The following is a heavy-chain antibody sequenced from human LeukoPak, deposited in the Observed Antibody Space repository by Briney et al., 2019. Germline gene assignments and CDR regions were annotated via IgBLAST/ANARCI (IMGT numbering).Heavy chain of an antibody. Sequence: GGSLRLSCAASGFTFSSYGMHWVRQAPGKGLEWVAVIWYDGSNKYYADSVKGRFTISRDNSKNTLYLQMSSLRAEDTALYFCAKRVATYHFESWGQGTLVTVSS. CDR2: IWYDGSNK. D-gene: IGHD1-1*01. CDR1: GFTFSSYG. V-gene: IGHV3-33*06. J-gene: IGHJ4*02. CDR3: AKRVATYHFES.